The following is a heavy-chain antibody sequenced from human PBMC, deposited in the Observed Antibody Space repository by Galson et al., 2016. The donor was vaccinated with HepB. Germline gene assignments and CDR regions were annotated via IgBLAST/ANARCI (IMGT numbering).Heavy chain of an antibody. Sequence: RLSCAASGFTFSDYYMGWIRQAPGKGLEWVAYISSGGSTMSYADPVKGRFTISRDNAKNLLFLQMNNLRADDTAVYYCARDGLRIAVKYYFAMDVWGQGTTVTVSS. CDR3: ARDGLRIAVKYYFAMDV. J-gene: IGHJ6*02. CDR1: GFTFSDYY. CDR2: ISSGGSTM. V-gene: IGHV3-11*01. D-gene: IGHD5-12*01.